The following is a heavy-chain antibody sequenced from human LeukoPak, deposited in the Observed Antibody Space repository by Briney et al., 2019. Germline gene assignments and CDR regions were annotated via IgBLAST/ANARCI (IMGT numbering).Heavy chain of an antibody. CDR1: GFPFSNYG. J-gene: IGHJ4*02. CDR3: AKDAYDSSGYDVYYFDY. V-gene: IGHV3-30*18. Sequence: PGGSLRLSCAASGFPFSNYGMHWVRQAPGKGLEWVAVLSYNGSNKYYADSVKGRFTISRDNSKNTLYLQMNSLRAEDTAVYYCAKDAYDSSGYDVYYFDYWGQGTLVTVSS. D-gene: IGHD3-22*01. CDR2: LSYNGSNK.